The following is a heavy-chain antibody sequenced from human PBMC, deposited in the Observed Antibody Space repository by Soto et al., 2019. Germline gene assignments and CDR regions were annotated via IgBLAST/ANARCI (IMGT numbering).Heavy chain of an antibody. CDR3: ARGRSGFDYGYFFDS. D-gene: IGHD5-12*01. Sequence: SETLSLTCTVSGDYVSSGSYYWSWLRQPTGKGLEWIGYIYYSGSTNYNPSLNSRVTIFVDPSTKEVPLKLNSVTAADTAVYHCARGRSGFDYGYFFDSWGQGTLVTVSS. V-gene: IGHV4-61*01. CDR2: IYYSGST. CDR1: GDYVSSGSYY. J-gene: IGHJ4*02.